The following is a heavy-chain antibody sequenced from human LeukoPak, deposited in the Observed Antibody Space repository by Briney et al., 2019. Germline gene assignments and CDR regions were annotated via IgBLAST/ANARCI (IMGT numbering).Heavy chain of an antibody. V-gene: IGHV1-3*04. J-gene: IGHJ4*02. CDR2: INTGNGDT. D-gene: IGHD1-26*01. CDR3: ARDMGSGSLHY. Sequence: EASVKVSCKASGYTFTTYAIHWVRQAPGQGLEWLGWINTGNGDTRYSQTFQGRVTITRDTSASTAYMELSSLRPEDTAMYYCARDMGSGSLHYWGQGTLVTVSS. CDR1: GYTFTTYA.